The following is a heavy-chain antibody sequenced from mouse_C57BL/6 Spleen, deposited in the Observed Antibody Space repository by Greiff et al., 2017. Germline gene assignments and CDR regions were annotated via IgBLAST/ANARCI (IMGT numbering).Heavy chain of an antibody. J-gene: IGHJ2*01. Sequence: QVQLKQSGPGLVQPSQSLSITCTVSGFSLTSYGVHWVRQSPGKGLEWLGVIWRGGSTDYNAAFISRLSISKDNSKSQVFFKMNSLQADDTAIYYCARNYYGSSYGFDYWGQGTTLTVSS. CDR3: ARNYYGSSYGFDY. D-gene: IGHD1-1*01. V-gene: IGHV2-2*01. CDR2: IWRGGST. CDR1: GFSLTSYG.